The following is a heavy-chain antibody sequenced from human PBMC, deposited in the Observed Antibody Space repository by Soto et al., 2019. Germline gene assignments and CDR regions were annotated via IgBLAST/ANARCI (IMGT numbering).Heavy chain of an antibody. Sequence: SETLSLTCTVSGGSITSDYWNWIRQPPGKGLESIGYIYYSGSTNYNPSLKSRVTISVDTSKNQFSLKLSSVTAADTAVYYCARGSPVYDYIWGSYRSGQFDYWGQGTLVTVSS. CDR3: ARGSPVYDYIWGSYRSGQFDY. CDR2: IYYSGST. V-gene: IGHV4-59*08. D-gene: IGHD3-16*02. J-gene: IGHJ4*02. CDR1: GGSITSDY.